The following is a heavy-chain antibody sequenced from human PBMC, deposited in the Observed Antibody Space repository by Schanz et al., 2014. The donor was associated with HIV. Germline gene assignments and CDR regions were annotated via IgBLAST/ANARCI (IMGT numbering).Heavy chain of an antibody. J-gene: IGHJ4*02. V-gene: IGHV4-30-2*01. D-gene: IGHD2-21*01. CDR1: GGSISSGDYS. CDR2: ISHSGIT. CDR3: ARVTVVKALYYFDY. Sequence: QVQLQESGPGLVKPSQTLSLTCVVSGGSISSGDYSWSWIRQPPGKGLEWIGYISHSGITYYSPSLKSRVIISIGRSSNQFSLKLSSVTAADTAVYYCARVTVVKALYYFDYWGQGTLVTVSS.